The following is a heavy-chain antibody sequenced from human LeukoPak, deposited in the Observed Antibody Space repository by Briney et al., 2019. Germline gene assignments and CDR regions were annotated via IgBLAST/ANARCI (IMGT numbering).Heavy chain of an antibody. V-gene: IGHV3-30*04. J-gene: IGHJ6*02. D-gene: IGHD6-13*01. CDR3: ARYPYSSSWYVRNYYYYGMDV. CDR2: ISYDGSNK. Sequence: GGSLRLSCAASGFTFSSYAMHWVRQAPGKGLEWVAVISYDGSNKYYADSVKGRFTTSRDNSQNTLYLQMNSLRAEDTAVYYCARYPYSSSWYVRNYYYYGMDVWGQGTTVTVSS. CDR1: GFTFSSYA.